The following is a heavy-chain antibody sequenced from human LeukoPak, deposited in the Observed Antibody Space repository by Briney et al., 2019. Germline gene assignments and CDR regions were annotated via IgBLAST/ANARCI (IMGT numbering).Heavy chain of an antibody. V-gene: IGHV3-9*01. J-gene: IGHJ2*01. Sequence: GGSLRLSCAAAGFTFDDYAMHWVRQAPGRGREWVSGISWNSGSIGYADSVKGGFTISRDNAKNSLYLQMNSLRAEHTALYYCAKAGYNCSGGSCYSYWYFDLWGRGTLVTVSS. CDR3: AKAGYNCSGGSCYSYWYFDL. CDR1: GFTFDDYA. D-gene: IGHD2-15*01. CDR2: ISWNSGSI.